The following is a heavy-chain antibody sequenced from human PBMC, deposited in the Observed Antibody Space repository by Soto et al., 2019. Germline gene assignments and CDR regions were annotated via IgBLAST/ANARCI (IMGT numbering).Heavy chain of an antibody. J-gene: IGHJ6*02. CDR3: ARGRGYSGDDHYYYFDMDV. CDR1: GFTFSSYY. V-gene: IGHV1-46*01. D-gene: IGHD5-12*01. CDR2: INPTNGFT. Sequence: QVQLVQSGAELKKPGASVSLSCKASGFTFSSYYFHWVRQSPGEGLQWMGVINPTNGFTSYPQKFQGRVTMTSDTSTDTVYMELSSLRSEDTAVYYCARGRGYSGDDHYYYFDMDVWGQGTTVTVSS.